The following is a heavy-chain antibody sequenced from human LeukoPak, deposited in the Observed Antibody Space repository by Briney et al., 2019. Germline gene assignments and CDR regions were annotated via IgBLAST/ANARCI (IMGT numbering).Heavy chain of an antibody. CDR3: ARGGGGVAGQLSPDY. J-gene: IGHJ4*02. CDR1: EYTFTSYY. Sequence: ASLKVSYKASEYTFTSYYMHWVRQAPGQGLEWMGIINPSGGSTSYAQKFQGRVTMTRDTSTYTVYMELSSLRSEDTAVYYCARGGGGVAGQLSPDYWGQGTLVTVST. CDR2: INPSGGST. V-gene: IGHV1-46*01. D-gene: IGHD6-19*01.